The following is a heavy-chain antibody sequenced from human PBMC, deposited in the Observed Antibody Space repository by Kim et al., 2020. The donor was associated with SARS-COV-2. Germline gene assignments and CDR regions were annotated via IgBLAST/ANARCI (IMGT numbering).Heavy chain of an antibody. D-gene: IGHD5-12*01. V-gene: IGHV1-18*01. CDR3: ARDRYATPYDY. CDR2: VSIYNAKI. CDR1: GYTFTSFG. Sequence: ASVKVSCKATGYTFTSFGFNWVRQAPGQGLEWMGWVSIYNAKIDDAEKFQGRLTMTRDTSTSTAYMELRSLRLDDTAVYYCARDRYATPYDYSVQGALVT. J-gene: IGHJ4*02.